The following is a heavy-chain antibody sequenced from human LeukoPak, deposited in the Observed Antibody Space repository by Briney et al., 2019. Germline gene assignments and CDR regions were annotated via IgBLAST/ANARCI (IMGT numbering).Heavy chain of an antibody. D-gene: IGHD2-2*01. CDR3: ARDGGYCGTTSCFAFS. V-gene: IGHV1-46*01. CDR2: INPSDGST. CDR1: RYTFTSYY. Sequence: GASVKVSCKASRYTFTSYYMHWVRQAPGQGLEWVGIINPSDGSTTYAQKFRGRITMTRATSTSTVYMELSSLRSDDTAVCYCARDGGYCGTTSCFAFSWGQGTLVTVSS. J-gene: IGHJ5*02.